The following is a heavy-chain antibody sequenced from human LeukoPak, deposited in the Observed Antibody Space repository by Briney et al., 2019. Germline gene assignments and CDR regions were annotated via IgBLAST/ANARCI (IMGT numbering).Heavy chain of an antibody. Sequence: PSETLSLTCTVSGGSITSTTYYWAWIRQPPGKGLEWIGSIYIYYNGSTYYNPSLESRVTMSVDTSESQFSLRLSSVTAADTAVYHCARLAKSYYGSGSYYLLDYWGQGTLVTVSS. D-gene: IGHD3-10*01. J-gene: IGHJ4*02. CDR2: IYIYYNGST. CDR1: GGSITSTTYY. V-gene: IGHV4-39*01. CDR3: ARLAKSYYGSGSYYLLDY.